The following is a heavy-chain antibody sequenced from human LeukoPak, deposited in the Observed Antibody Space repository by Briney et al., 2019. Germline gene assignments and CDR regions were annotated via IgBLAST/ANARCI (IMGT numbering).Heavy chain of an antibody. V-gene: IGHV4-59*12. Sequence: SETLSLTCTVSGGSISSYYWSWIRQPPGKGLEWIGYIYYSGSTSYSPSLKSRVTISVDMSKNQFSLRLSSVTAADTAVYYCARGYIAGNMDVWGKGTTVTVSS. CDR2: IYYSGST. D-gene: IGHD6-13*01. CDR1: GGSISSYY. J-gene: IGHJ6*03. CDR3: ARGYIAGNMDV.